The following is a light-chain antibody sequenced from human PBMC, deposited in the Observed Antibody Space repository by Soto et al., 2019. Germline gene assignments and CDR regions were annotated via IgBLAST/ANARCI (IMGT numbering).Light chain of an antibody. Sequence: DIQMTQSPSTLSASVGDRVTLTCRASQSISRFLAWYQQKPGKAPNLLIYDASSLESGVPSRFSGSGSGTEFTLTISSLQPDDFATYYCQQYNSYPWTFGQGTKVDIK. V-gene: IGKV1-5*01. CDR3: QQYNSYPWT. CDR2: DAS. J-gene: IGKJ1*01. CDR1: QSISRF.